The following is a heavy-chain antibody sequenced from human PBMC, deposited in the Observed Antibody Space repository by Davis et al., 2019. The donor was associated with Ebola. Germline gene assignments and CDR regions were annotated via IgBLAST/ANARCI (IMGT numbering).Heavy chain of an antibody. Sequence: SLKISCAASGFTFSGSAMHWVRQASGKGLEWVGRIRSKANSYATAYAASVKGRFTISRDDSKNTAYLQMNSLKTEDTAVYYCTTRDSSSHSADYWGQGTLVTVSS. D-gene: IGHD6-13*01. CDR3: TTRDSSSHSADY. CDR2: IRSKANSYAT. J-gene: IGHJ4*02. CDR1: GFTFSGSA. V-gene: IGHV3-73*01.